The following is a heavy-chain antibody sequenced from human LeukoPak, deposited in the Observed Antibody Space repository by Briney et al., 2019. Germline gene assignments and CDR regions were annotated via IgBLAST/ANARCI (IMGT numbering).Heavy chain of an antibody. CDR3: ARVEVGAANRQWYGMDV. J-gene: IGHJ6*02. CDR2: VDYRGNT. V-gene: IGHV4-59*01. Sequence: SQTLSLTCTISGGSISSYYWSWIRQPPGKGLEWIGYVDYRGNTNHNPSLKSRVTISIDTSKSLFSLKLNSVTAADTAVYYCARVEVGAANRQWYGMDVWGQGTTVTVSS. CDR1: GGSISSYY. D-gene: IGHD2-15*01.